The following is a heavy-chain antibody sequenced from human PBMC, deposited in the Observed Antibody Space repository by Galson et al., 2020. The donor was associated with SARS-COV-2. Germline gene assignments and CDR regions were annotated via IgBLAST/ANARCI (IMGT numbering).Heavy chain of an antibody. CDR2: IKQDGSEK. V-gene: IGHV3-7*01. CDR3: ARVREPYYYYYGMDV. Sequence: GGSLRLSCAASGFTFSSYWMSWVRQAPGKGLEWVANIKQDGSEKYYVDSVKGRFTISRDNAKNSLYLQMNSLRAEDTAVYYCARVREPYYYYYGMDVWGQGTTVTVSS. CDR1: GFTFSSYW. J-gene: IGHJ6*02.